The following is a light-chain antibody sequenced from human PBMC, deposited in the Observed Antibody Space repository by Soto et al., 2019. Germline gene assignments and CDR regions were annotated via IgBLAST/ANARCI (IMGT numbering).Light chain of an antibody. CDR1: TSNIGGNV. CDR3: AAWDDSLKKV. J-gene: IGLJ1*01. Sequence: QSVLTQPPSVSGTPGQRVTISCSGSTSNIGGNVVNWYQQLPGAAPKLLIYSNDQRPSGVPDRFSGSKSGTSASLDISGLRSEDEADYYCAAWDDSLKKVFGTGTKLTVL. V-gene: IGLV1-44*01. CDR2: SND.